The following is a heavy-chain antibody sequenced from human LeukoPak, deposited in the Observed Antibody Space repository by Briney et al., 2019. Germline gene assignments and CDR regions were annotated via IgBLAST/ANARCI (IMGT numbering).Heavy chain of an antibody. J-gene: IGHJ4*02. CDR1: GFTFSSYA. D-gene: IGHD3-10*01. CDR2: ISGSGGGT. CDR3: AKEGGSEYDY. Sequence: GGSLRLSCAASGFTFSSYAMSWVRQAPEKGLEWVSTISGSGGGTYYADPVKGRFTISRDNSKNTLYLQMNSLRAEDTAVYYCAKEGGSEYDYWGQGTLVTVSS. V-gene: IGHV3-23*01.